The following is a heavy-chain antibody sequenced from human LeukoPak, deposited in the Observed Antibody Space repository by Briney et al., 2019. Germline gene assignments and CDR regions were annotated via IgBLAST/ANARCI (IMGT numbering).Heavy chain of an antibody. Sequence: PGGSLRLSCAASGFTFSSYWMSWVRQPPGKGLEWIGSIYYSGTAYYNPSLKSRVTISVGTSKKQFSLKLSSVTAADTAVYYCARDTIGIGLRLGEYTDYWGQGILVTVSS. CDR1: GFTFSSYW. CDR3: ARDTIGIGLRLGEYTDY. D-gene: IGHD3-16*01. V-gene: IGHV4-39*07. CDR2: IYYSGTA. J-gene: IGHJ4*02.